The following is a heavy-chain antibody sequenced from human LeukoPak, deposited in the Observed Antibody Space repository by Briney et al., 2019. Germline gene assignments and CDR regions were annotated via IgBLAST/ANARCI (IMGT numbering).Heavy chain of an antibody. CDR2: IKQDGSEK. D-gene: IGHD4-17*01. CDR3: ARAYYGDYEDPDY. J-gene: IGHJ4*02. CDR1: GFTFSSYW. Sequence: GGSLRLSCTASGFTFSSYWMSWVRQAPGKGLEWVANIKQDGSEKYYVDSVKGRFTISRDNAKNSLYLQMNSLRAEDTAVYYCARAYYGDYEDPDYWGQGTLVTVSS. V-gene: IGHV3-7*01.